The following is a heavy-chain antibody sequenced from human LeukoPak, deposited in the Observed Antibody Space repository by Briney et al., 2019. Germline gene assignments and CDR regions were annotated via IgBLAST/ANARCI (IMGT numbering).Heavy chain of an antibody. J-gene: IGHJ4*02. CDR3: ARAGGGTYYDSSAYFWPSDY. CDR2: IIPIFGTA. V-gene: IGHV1-69*13. CDR1: GGTFSSYA. Sequence: GASVKVSCKASGGTFSSYAISWVRQAPGQGLEWMGGIIPIFGTANYAQKFQGRVTITADESTSTAYMELSSLRSEDTAVYYCARAGGGTYYDSSAYFWPSDYWGQGTLVTVSS. D-gene: IGHD3-22*01.